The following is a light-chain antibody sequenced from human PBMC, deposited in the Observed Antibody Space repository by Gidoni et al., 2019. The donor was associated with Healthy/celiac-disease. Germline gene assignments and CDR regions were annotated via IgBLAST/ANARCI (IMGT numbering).Light chain of an antibody. CDR3: QQRSNSVIT. J-gene: IGKJ5*01. Sequence: IVLTQSPATLSLSPGERATLSCRASQSVSSYLAWSQQKPGQAPRLLIYDASNRATGIPARFSGSGSGTDFTLTISSLEPEDFAVYYCQQRSNSVITFGQGTRLEIK. CDR2: DAS. CDR1: QSVSSY. V-gene: IGKV3-11*01.